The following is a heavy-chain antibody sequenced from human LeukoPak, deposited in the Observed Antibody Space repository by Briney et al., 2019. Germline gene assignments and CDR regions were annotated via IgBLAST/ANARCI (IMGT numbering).Heavy chain of an antibody. Sequence: PGGSLRLSCAASGFTFSSYSMNWVRQAPGKGLEWVANIKKDGSEKYYVDSVKGRFTISRDNAKNSLYLQMNSLRAEDTAVYYCVGGPGYWGQGTLVTVSS. D-gene: IGHD3-10*01. V-gene: IGHV3-7*01. CDR1: GFTFSSYS. CDR3: VGGPGY. J-gene: IGHJ4*02. CDR2: IKKDGSEK.